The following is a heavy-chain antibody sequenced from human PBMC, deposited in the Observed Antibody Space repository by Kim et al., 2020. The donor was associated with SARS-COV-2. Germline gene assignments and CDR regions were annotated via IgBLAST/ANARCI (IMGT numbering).Heavy chain of an antibody. V-gene: IGHV1-18*01. Sequence: VRQAPGQGLEWMGWISAYNGNTNYAQKLQGRVTMTTDTSTSTAYMELRSLRSDDTAVYYCARDRLSERYYDFWGGYYSGDAFDIWGQGTMV. J-gene: IGHJ3*02. CDR2: ISAYNGNT. CDR3: ARDRLSERYYDFWGGYYSGDAFDI. D-gene: IGHD3-3*01.